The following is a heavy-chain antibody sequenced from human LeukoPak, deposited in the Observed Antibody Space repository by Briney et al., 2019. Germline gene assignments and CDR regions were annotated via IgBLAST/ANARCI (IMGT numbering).Heavy chain of an antibody. CDR1: GGSISSSSYY. J-gene: IGHJ5*02. CDR2: IYTSGST. CDR3: ARDRVGYSSGWYNWFDP. V-gene: IGHV4-61*02. D-gene: IGHD6-19*01. Sequence: PSETLSLTCTVSGGSISSSSYYWSWIRQPAGKGLEWIGRIYTSGSTNYNPSLKSRVTISVDTSKNQFSLKLSSVTAADTAVYYCARDRVGYSSGWYNWFDPWGQGTLVTVSS.